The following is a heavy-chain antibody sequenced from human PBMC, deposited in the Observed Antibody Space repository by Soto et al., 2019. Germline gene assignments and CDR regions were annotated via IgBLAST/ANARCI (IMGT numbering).Heavy chain of an antibody. J-gene: IGHJ4*02. Sequence: GGSLRLSCAASGFTFSSYAMSWVRQAPGKGLEWVSAISGSGGSTYYADSVKGRFTISRDNSKNTLYMQMNGLRAEDTAVYYCANFRGTYYGSGSYYTDYWGQGTLVTVSS. CDR3: ANFRGTYYGSGSYYTDY. CDR1: GFTFSSYA. CDR2: ISGSGGST. D-gene: IGHD3-10*01. V-gene: IGHV3-23*01.